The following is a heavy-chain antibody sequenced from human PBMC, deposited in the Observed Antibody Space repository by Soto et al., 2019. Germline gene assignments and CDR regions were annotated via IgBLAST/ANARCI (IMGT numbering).Heavy chain of an antibody. V-gene: IGHV4-30-4*01. CDR3: ARGYYYGSGSYYSAFGWFDP. J-gene: IGHJ5*02. D-gene: IGHD3-10*01. Sequence: SETLSLTCTVSGVSISSGDYYWSWIRQPPGKGLEWIGYIYYSGSTYYNPSLKSRVTISVDTSKNQFSLKLSSVTAADTAVYYCARGYYYGSGSYYSAFGWFDPWGQGTLVTVS. CDR2: IYYSGST. CDR1: GVSISSGDYY.